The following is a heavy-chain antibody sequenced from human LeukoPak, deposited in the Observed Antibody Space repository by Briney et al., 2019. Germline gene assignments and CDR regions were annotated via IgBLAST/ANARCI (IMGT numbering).Heavy chain of an antibody. CDR2: ISDSGGST. CDR1: GFTFSTYV. Sequence: GGSLRLSCAASGFTFSTYVMNWVRQAPGKGLEWISTISDSGGSTYYADSVKGRFTISRDNSKSTLYLQMNSLRAEDTAVYYCGRYYVMDVWGQGTSVTVSS. V-gene: IGHV3-23*01. CDR3: GRYYVMDV. J-gene: IGHJ6*02.